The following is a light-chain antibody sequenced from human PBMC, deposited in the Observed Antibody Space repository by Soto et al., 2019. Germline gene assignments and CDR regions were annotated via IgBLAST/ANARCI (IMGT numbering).Light chain of an antibody. CDR3: QQYGNSPIT. CDR2: GAS. Sequence: EIVLTQSPGTLSLSPGEGATLSCRASQSVSSSYLAWYQQKPGQAPRLLIYGASTRATGIPDRFSGSGSGTDFTLTINRLEPADSAVYYCQQYGNSPITFGQGTRLEIK. CDR1: QSVSSSY. J-gene: IGKJ5*01. V-gene: IGKV3-20*01.